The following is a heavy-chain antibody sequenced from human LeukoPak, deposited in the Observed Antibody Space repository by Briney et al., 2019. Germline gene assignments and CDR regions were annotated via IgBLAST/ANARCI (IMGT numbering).Heavy chain of an antibody. CDR1: GGSFSGYY. Sequence: SETLSLTCAVYGGSFSGYYWSWIRQPPGKGLEWIGEINHSGSTNYNPSLKSRVTISVDTSKNQFSLKLSSVTAADTAVYYCARGLDYGDSYWYFDLWGRGTLVTVSS. J-gene: IGHJ2*01. CDR2: INHSGST. V-gene: IGHV4-34*01. CDR3: ARGLDYGDSYWYFDL. D-gene: IGHD4-17*01.